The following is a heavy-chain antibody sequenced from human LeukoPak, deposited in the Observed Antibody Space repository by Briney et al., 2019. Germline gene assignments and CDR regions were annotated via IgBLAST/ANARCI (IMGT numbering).Heavy chain of an antibody. CDR3: AREYSTWLVAIDY. J-gene: IGHJ4*02. D-gene: IGHD6-13*01. Sequence: GGSLRLSCAASGFTFSSYWMHWVRQAPGKGLVWVSRINSDGNSTTYADSVRGRFTTSRDNAKNTLYLQMNSLRAEDTAVYYCAREYSTWLVAIDYWGQGTLVTVSS. V-gene: IGHV3-74*03. CDR2: INSDGNST. CDR1: GFTFSSYW.